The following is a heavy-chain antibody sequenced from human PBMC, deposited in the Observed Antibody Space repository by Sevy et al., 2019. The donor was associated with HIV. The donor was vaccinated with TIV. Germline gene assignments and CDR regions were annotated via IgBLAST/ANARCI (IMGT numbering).Heavy chain of an antibody. J-gene: IGHJ6*02. V-gene: IGHV3-49*04. CDR1: GFTFDDYT. Sequence: GGSLRLSCRASGFTFDDYTMSLVRQAPGKGLEWVAFIRSKAYGGTTEYAASVKGRFTISRDESKSIAYLQMNSLKTEDTAVYYCTRVEGAADWGMDVWGQGTTVTVSS. CDR3: TRVEGAADWGMDV. D-gene: IGHD1-26*01. CDR2: IRSKAYGGTT.